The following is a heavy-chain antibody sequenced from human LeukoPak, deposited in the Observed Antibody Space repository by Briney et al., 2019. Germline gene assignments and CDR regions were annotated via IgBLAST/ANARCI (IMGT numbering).Heavy chain of an antibody. V-gene: IGHV3-48*04. Sequence: GGSLRLSCAASGFSISGYWMSWVRQAPGKGLEWVSYISISGSAIYYADSVKGRFTISRDNAKNSLYLQMNSLRAEDTAVYYCARASYYDSIGYDYWGQGTLVTVSS. J-gene: IGHJ4*02. D-gene: IGHD3-22*01. CDR3: ARASYYDSIGYDY. CDR2: ISISGSAI. CDR1: GFSISGYW.